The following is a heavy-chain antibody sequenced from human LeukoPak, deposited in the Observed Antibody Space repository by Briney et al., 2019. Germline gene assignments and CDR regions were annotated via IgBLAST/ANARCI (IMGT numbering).Heavy chain of an antibody. V-gene: IGHV1-2*02. CDR2: INPDSGGT. Sequence: ASVKVSCKASGYTFTGYYMHWVRQAPGQGLEWMGWINPDSGGTNYAQKFQGRVTMTTDTSTNTAYMQLRSLRSDDTALYYCARDKVHAFDIWGQGTMVTVSS. CDR3: ARDKVHAFDI. CDR1: GYTFTGYY. J-gene: IGHJ3*02.